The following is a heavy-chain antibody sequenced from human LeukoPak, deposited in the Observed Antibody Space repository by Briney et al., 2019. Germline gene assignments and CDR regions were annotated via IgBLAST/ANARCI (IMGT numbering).Heavy chain of an antibody. V-gene: IGHV4-59*01. CDR1: GGSISSYY. CDR2: ISYSGST. J-gene: IGHJ4*02. Sequence: SETLSLTWTVSGGSISSYYWGWIRQPPGKGLEWIGYISYSGSTNYNPSLTSRVTISVDTSKNQFSLKLNSVTAADTAVYYCARYIWGSYPTFEDYWGQGSLVTVSS. D-gene: IGHD3-16*02. CDR3: ARYIWGSYPTFEDY.